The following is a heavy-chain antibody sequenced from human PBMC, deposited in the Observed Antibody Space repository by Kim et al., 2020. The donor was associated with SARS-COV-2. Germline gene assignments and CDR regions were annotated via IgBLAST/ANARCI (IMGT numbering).Heavy chain of an antibody. CDR2: ISSSSSYI. CDR1: GFTFSSYS. D-gene: IGHD5-18*01. V-gene: IGHV3-21*04. CDR3: ARDAAGYSYSPNWFDP. J-gene: IGHJ5*02. Sequence: GGSLRLSCAASGFTFSSYSMNWVRQAPGKGLEWVSSISSSSSYIYYADSVKGRFTISRDNAKNSLYLQMNSLRAEDTAVYYCARDAAGYSYSPNWFDPWGQGTLVTVSS.